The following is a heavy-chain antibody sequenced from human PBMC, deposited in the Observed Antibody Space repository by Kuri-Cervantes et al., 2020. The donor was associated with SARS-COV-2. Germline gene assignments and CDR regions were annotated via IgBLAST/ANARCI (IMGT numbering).Heavy chain of an antibody. CDR2: IYPGDSDT. V-gene: IGHV5-51*01. J-gene: IGHJ3*02. CDR3: ARRTRYCSSTSCDIGAFDI. Sequence: GESLKISCKGSGYSFTSYWIGWVRQMPGKGLEWRGIIYPGDSDTRYSPSFQGQVTISADKSISTAYLQWSSLKASDTAMYYCARRTRYCSSTSCDIGAFDIWGQGTMVTVSS. CDR1: GYSFTSYW. D-gene: IGHD2-2*02.